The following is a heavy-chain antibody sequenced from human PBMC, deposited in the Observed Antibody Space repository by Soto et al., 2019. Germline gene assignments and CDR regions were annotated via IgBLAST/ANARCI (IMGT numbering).Heavy chain of an antibody. CDR2: ISSSSSTI. Sequence: GGSLRLSCAASGFTCSSYSMNWVRQAPGKGLEWVSYISSSSSTIYYADSVKGRFTISRDNAKNSLYLQMNSLRAEDTAVYYCALGGSSGYYPMFDYWGQGTLVTVSS. J-gene: IGHJ4*02. CDR1: GFTCSSYS. V-gene: IGHV3-48*01. D-gene: IGHD3-22*01. CDR3: ALGGSSGYYPMFDY.